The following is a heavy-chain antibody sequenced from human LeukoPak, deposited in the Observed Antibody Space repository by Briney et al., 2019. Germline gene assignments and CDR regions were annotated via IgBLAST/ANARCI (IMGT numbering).Heavy chain of an antibody. D-gene: IGHD1-1*01. J-gene: IGHJ6*03. CDR2: IKQDGSEK. CDR3: ARDRTPTYYYYMDV. CDR1: GFTFSSYW. V-gene: IGHV3-7*01. Sequence: GSLRLSCAASGFTFSSYWMSWVRQAPGKGLEWVANIKQDGSEKYYVDSVKGRFTISRDNAKNSLYLQMNSLRAEDTAVYYCARDRTPTYYYYMDVWGKGTTVTVSS.